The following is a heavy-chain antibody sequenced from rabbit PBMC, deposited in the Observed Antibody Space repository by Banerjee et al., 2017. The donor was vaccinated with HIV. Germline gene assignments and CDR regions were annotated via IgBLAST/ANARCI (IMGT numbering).Heavy chain of an antibody. D-gene: IGHD8-1*01. CDR1: GIDFSSIYY. Sequence: EESGGDLVQPEGSLTLTCKASGIDFSSIYYMCWVRQAPGKGPEWIACIDNGDGSTYYANWVNGRFTISRSTSLNTVTLQMTSLTAADTATYFCARRDYGSSTYYDLWGPGTLVTVS. J-gene: IGHJ6*01. V-gene: IGHV1S47*01. CDR2: IDNGDGST. CDR3: ARRDYGSSTYYDL.